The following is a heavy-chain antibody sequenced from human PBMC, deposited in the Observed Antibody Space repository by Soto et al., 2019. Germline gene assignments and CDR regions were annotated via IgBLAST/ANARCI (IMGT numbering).Heavy chain of an antibody. CDR1: GGTFGSYT. CDR3: ARDVTMVRGVIPKWFDP. CDR2: IIPILGIA. Sequence: SVKVSSKASGGTFGSYTISWVRQAPGQGLEWMGRIIPILGIANYAQKLQGRVTITADKSTSTAYKELSSLRSEDTAVYFCARDVTMVRGVIPKWFDPWGQGTLVPVSS. V-gene: IGHV1-69*04. D-gene: IGHD3-10*01. J-gene: IGHJ5*02.